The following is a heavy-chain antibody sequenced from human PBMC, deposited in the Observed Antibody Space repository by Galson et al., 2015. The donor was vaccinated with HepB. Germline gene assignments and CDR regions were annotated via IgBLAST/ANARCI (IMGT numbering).Heavy chain of an antibody. Sequence: SVKVSCKASGYTFTSYGISWVRQAPGQGLEWMGWISAYNGNTNYAQKLQGRVTMTTDTSTSTAYMELRSLRSDDTAVYYCARGARRITMVRGGSAEMDAWGQGTTVTVSS. J-gene: IGHJ6*02. CDR2: ISAYNGNT. CDR1: GYTFTSYG. CDR3: ARGARRITMVRGGSAEMDA. D-gene: IGHD3-10*01. V-gene: IGHV1-18*04.